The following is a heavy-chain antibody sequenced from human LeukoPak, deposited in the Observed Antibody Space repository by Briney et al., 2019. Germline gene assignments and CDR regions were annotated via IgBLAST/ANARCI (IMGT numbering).Heavy chain of an antibody. J-gene: IGHJ4*02. CDR1: EFIFSDFA. CDR2: ISASGLRT. Sequence: GRSLRLSCTASEFIFSDFAMSWVRQAPGKGLEWVSTISASGLRTYFADSVQGRFTISRDNSNNTLSLHMSRLRAGDTALYYCARSRSAGAGYYFDSWGQGTLVAVSS. D-gene: IGHD2-15*01. V-gene: IGHV3-23*01. CDR3: ARSRSAGAGYYFDS.